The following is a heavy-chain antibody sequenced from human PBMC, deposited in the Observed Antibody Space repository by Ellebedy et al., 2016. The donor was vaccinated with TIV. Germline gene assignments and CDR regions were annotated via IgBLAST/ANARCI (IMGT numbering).Heavy chain of an antibody. V-gene: IGHV3-7*01. CDR3: ATDGSYGDYRSPTHAFVM. D-gene: IGHD4-17*01. J-gene: IGHJ3*02. CDR1: GFSFHSYW. CDR2: INQDGSDK. Sequence: GGSLRLSCVASGFSFHSYWMTWVRQAPGKGLEWVANINQDGSDKYYVDSLRGRFTISRDNAKNSVYLQMNSLRGEDTAVYYCATDGSYGDYRSPTHAFVMWGQGTLVTVSS.